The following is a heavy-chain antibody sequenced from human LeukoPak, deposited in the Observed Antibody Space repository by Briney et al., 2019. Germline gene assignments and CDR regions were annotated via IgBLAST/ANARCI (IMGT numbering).Heavy chain of an antibody. CDR1: GYTFTSYG. D-gene: IGHD5-12*01. Sequence: ASVKVSCKASGYTFTSYGISWVRQAPGQGLEWMGWISAYNGNTNYAQKLQGRVTMTTDTSTSTAYMELRSLRSDDTAVCYCARDPHKYSGYDLGFDYWGQGTLVTVSS. CDR2: ISAYNGNT. V-gene: IGHV1-18*01. CDR3: ARDPHKYSGYDLGFDY. J-gene: IGHJ4*02.